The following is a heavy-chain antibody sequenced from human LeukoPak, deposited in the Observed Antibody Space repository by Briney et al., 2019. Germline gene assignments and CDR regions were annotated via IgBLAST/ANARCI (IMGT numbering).Heavy chain of an antibody. CDR1: GGSFSGYY. V-gene: IGHV4-34*01. J-gene: IGHJ6*03. CDR2: INHSGST. Sequence: PSETLSLTCAVYGGSFSGYYWSWIRQPPGKGLEWIGEINHSGSTSYNPSLKSRVTISVDTSKNQFSLKLSSVTAADTAVYYCAREESDWSSLGYFYHYMDVWGKGTTVTISS. CDR3: AREESDWSSLGYFYHYMDV. D-gene: IGHD3-9*01.